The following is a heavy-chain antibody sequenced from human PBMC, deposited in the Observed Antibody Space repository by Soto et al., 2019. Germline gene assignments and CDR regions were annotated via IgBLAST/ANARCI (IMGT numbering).Heavy chain of an antibody. CDR1: GYTFTSYG. CDR2: ISAYNGNT. CDR3: ARDGMDTAHRPYYNYYYGMDV. J-gene: IGHJ6*02. D-gene: IGHD5-18*01. V-gene: IGHV1-18*04. Sequence: GASVKVSCKASGYTFTSYGISWVRQAPGQGLEWMGWISAYNGNTIYAQKRQGRVTMTTDTSTSTAYMELRSLRSDDTAVYYCARDGMDTAHRPYYNYYYGMDVWGQGTPVTVSS.